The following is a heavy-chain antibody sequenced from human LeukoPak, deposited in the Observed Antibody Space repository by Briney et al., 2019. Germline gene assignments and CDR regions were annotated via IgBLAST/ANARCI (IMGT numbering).Heavy chain of an antibody. Sequence: SVKVSCKASGATFSSYAISWVRQAPGQGLEWMGGIIPIFGTANYAQKFQGRVTITADESTSTAYMELSSLRSEDTAVYYCAREGLGFHQLLFGYFDYWGQGTLVTVSS. CDR2: IIPIFGTA. CDR1: GATFSSYA. D-gene: IGHD2-2*01. V-gene: IGHV1-69*01. J-gene: IGHJ4*02. CDR3: AREGLGFHQLLFGYFDY.